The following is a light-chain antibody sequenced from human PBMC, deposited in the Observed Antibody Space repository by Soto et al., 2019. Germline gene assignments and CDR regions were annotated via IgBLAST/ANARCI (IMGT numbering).Light chain of an antibody. CDR3: QSYDSSLSAYV. V-gene: IGLV1-40*01. CDR2: RNS. J-gene: IGLJ1*01. Sequence: QSVLTQPPSVSGAPGQRVTISCSGSNSNFGAGYDVHWYQQVPGTAPKLLIFRNSNRPSGVPDRFSGSKSGTSASLAITGLQAEDEADYYCQSYDSSLSAYVFGTGTKLTGL. CDR1: NSNFGAGYD.